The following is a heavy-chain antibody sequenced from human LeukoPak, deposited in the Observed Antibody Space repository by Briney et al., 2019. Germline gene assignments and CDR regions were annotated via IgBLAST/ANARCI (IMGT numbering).Heavy chain of an antibody. CDR2: ISGTGGNT. Sequence: GGSLRLSCAASGFTFSNFAMSWVRQAPGKGLEWVSAISGTGGNTFYTDSVTGRFTISRDNSKNTLYVQMNCLRAEDTAVYYCAKTGGYYDTSDLYRPDVFDIWGQGTVVTVSS. CDR1: GFTFSNFA. J-gene: IGHJ3*02. CDR3: AKTGGYYDTSDLYRPDVFDI. D-gene: IGHD3-22*01. V-gene: IGHV3-23*01.